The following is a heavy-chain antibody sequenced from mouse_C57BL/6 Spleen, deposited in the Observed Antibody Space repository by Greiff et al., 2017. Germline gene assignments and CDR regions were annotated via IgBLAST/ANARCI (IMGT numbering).Heavy chain of an antibody. CDR1: GYAFSSSW. J-gene: IGHJ2*01. CDR2: IYPGDGDT. V-gene: IGHV1-82*01. Sequence: VQLQQSGPELVKPGASVKISCKASGYAFSSSWMNWVKQRPGKGLEWIGRIYPGDGDTNYNGKFKGKATLTADKSSSTAYMLLSSLTSEDSAVYFCARSGPFDYWGQGTTLTVSS. CDR3: ARSGPFDY. D-gene: IGHD4-1*01.